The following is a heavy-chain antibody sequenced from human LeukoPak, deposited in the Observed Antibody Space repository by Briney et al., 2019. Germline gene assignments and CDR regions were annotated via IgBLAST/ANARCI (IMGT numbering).Heavy chain of an antibody. D-gene: IGHD3-16*02. Sequence: GASVKDSCKASGYTFTSYYMHWVRQAPGQGLEWMGIINPSGGSTSYAQKFQGRVTMTRDTSTSTVYMELSSLRSEDTAVYYCARDRVPPYDYVWGSYRSVDYWGQGTLVTVSS. CDR2: INPSGGST. J-gene: IGHJ4*02. CDR1: GYTFTSYY. CDR3: ARDRVPPYDYVWGSYRSVDY. V-gene: IGHV1-46*01.